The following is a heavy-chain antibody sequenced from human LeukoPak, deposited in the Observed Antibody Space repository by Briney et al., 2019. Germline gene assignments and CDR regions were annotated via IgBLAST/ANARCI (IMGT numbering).Heavy chain of an antibody. V-gene: IGHV3-66*01. D-gene: IGHD3-3*01. Sequence: GGSLRLSCAASGFIVSTNYMTWVRQAPRKGLEWVSIIYSDGSTYYADFVKGRFTISIDNSKNTLYLQMNSLGAEDTAVYYCARDRFNGMDVWGQGTTLTVSS. CDR3: ARDRFNGMDV. CDR2: IYSDGST. J-gene: IGHJ6*02. CDR1: GFIVSTNY.